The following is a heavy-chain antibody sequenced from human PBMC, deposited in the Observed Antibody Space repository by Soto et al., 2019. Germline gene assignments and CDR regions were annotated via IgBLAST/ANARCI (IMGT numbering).Heavy chain of an antibody. CDR2: TSYDGSNN. CDR3: ARGGTTGGLDV. Sequence: QVQLVESGGGVVQPGTSLRLSCVGSGFTFRSYVIHWVRQAPGKGLEWVALTSYDGSNNFYGDSVKGRFTISRHNSRNTVELQMDSLRFEDTAVYYCARGGTTGGLDVWGQGTLVSVSS. V-gene: IGHV3-33*05. CDR1: GFTFRSYV. D-gene: IGHD3-16*01. J-gene: IGHJ4*02.